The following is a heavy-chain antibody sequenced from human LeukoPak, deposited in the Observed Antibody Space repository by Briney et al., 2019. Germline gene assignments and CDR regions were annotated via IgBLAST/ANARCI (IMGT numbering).Heavy chain of an antibody. CDR2: FSVSDGRT. CDR1: GFTFTNYA. V-gene: IGHV3-23*01. Sequence: GGSLRLSCAAAGFTFTNYAMSWVRQAPGKGLEYISTFSVSDGRTYYADSVKGRFTISRDNSKYTLYLQMNSLRAEDTAVYYCAKQHAATGGYFDYWGQGTLVTVSS. J-gene: IGHJ4*02. CDR3: AKQHAATGGYFDY. D-gene: IGHD3-10*01.